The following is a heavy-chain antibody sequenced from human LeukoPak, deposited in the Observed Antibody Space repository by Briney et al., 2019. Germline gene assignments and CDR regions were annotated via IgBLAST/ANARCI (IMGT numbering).Heavy chain of an antibody. Sequence: GESLKISCKGSGYSFTSYWIGWVRQMPGKGLEWMGIIYPGDSDTRYSPSFQGQVTISADKSISTAYLQWSSLKASDTAMYYCARASESLRIREYSGNYRTSYYYYMDVWGKGTTVTVSS. CDR3: ARASESLRIREYSGNYRTSYYYYMDV. D-gene: IGHD1-26*01. CDR2: IYPGDSDT. V-gene: IGHV5-51*01. J-gene: IGHJ6*03. CDR1: GYSFTSYW.